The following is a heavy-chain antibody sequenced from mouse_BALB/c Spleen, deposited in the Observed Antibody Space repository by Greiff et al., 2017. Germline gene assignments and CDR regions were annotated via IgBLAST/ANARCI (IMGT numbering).Heavy chain of an antibody. CDR3: AREVRSYAMDY. CDR2: ISSGGST. CDR1: GFSLTSYG. D-gene: IGHD2-14*01. J-gene: IGHJ4*01. V-gene: IGHV2-2*02. Sequence: VQLVESGPGLVQPSQSLSITCTVSGFSLTSYGVHWVRQSPGKGLEWLGVISSGGSTDYNAAFISRLSISKDNSKSQVFFKMNSLQANDTAIYYCAREVRSYAMDYWGQGTSVTVSS.